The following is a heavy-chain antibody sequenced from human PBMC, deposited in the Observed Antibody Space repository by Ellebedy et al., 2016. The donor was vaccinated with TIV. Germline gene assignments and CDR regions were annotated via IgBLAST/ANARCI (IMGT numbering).Heavy chain of an antibody. J-gene: IGHJ5*02. CDR3: TRDRFYSDSSAIFDP. Sequence: GESLKISCATSGFTSSDYWMHWVRQAPGKGLMWVARINNHGTVTDYAGSVKGRFTISRDNAKNTLFLQMNSLRPEDTAIYYCTRDRFYSDSSAIFDPWGQGTPVTVSS. CDR2: INNHGTVT. CDR1: GFTSSDYW. D-gene: IGHD3-22*01. V-gene: IGHV3-74*01.